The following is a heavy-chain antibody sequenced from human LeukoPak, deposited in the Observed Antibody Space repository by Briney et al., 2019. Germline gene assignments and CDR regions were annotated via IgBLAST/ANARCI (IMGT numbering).Heavy chain of an antibody. J-gene: IGHJ4*02. V-gene: IGHV1-18*01. CDR1: GYTFTSYG. CDR2: ISAYNGNT. CDR3: ARGQSIAARPSGPRASFDY. Sequence: HGASVKVSCKASGYTFTSYGISWVRQAPGQGLEWMGWISAYNGNTNYAQKLQGRVTMTTDTSTSTAYMELRSLRSDDTAVYYCARGQSIAARPSGPRASFDYWGQGTLVTVSS. D-gene: IGHD6-6*01.